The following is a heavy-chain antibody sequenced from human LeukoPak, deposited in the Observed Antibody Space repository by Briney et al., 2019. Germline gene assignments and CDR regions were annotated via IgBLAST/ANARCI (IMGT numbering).Heavy chain of an antibody. V-gene: IGHV4-31*03. CDR1: GDSISSGGYC. CDR3: ASYSYTNEIDY. D-gene: IGHD4-11*01. J-gene: IGHJ4*02. CDR2: IYYSGST. Sequence: NSSQTLSLTCTVSGDSISSGGYCWSWIRQHPGKGLELIGHIYYSGSTYYSPSLKSRAIISVDTSKNQFSLKLSSVTAADTAVYYCASYSYTNEIDYWGQGTLVTVSS.